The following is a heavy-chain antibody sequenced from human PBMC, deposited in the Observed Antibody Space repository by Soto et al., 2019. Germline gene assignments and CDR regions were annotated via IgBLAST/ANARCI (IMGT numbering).Heavy chain of an antibody. J-gene: IGHJ3*02. CDR3: AMYIVVVSATYAFDI. V-gene: IGHV3-30-3*01. D-gene: IGHD2-21*02. CDR1: GFTFSSYA. Sequence: QVQLVESGGGVVQPGRSLRLSCEASGFTFSSYAMHWVRQAPGKGLEWGAVISYDGSNKYYADSVKGRFTISRDNSKNTLYLQMNSLRAEDTAVYYCAMYIVVVSATYAFDIWVQWTMVTVSS. CDR2: ISYDGSNK.